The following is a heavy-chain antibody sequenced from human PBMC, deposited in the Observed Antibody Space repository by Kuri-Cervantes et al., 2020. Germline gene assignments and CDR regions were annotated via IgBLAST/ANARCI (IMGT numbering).Heavy chain of an antibody. Sequence: SETLSLTCTVSGGSISTYCWSWIRQPPGKGLEWIGYIYYSGSTNYNPSLKSRVSISVDTSKNQFSLKLSSVTAADTAVYYCARVIAAAGLTFDYWGQGTLVTVSS. J-gene: IGHJ4*02. D-gene: IGHD6-13*01. CDR1: GGSISTYC. V-gene: IGHV4-59*01. CDR2: IYYSGST. CDR3: ARVIAAAGLTFDY.